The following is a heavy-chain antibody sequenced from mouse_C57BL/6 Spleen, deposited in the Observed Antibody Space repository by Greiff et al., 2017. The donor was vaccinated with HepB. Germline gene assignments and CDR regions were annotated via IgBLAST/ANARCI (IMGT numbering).Heavy chain of an antibody. J-gene: IGHJ1*03. CDR3: APDNGYYRYFDV. D-gene: IGHD2-3*01. CDR1: GYAFSSYW. CDR2: IYPGDGDT. V-gene: IGHV1-80*01. Sequence: QVQLQQSGAELVKPGASVKISCKASGYAFSSYWMNWVKQRPGKGLEWIGQIYPGDGDTNYNGKFKGKATLTADKSSSTAYMQLSSLTSEDSAVYFCAPDNGYYRYFDVWGTGTTVTVSS.